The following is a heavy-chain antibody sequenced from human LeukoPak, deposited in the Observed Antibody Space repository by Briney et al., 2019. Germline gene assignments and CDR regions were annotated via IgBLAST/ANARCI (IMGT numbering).Heavy chain of an antibody. V-gene: IGHV3-11*06. CDR2: ISGTSTYT. J-gene: IGHJ4*02. CDR3: ARGGYDYDY. Sequence: GGSLRLSCAASGFTFSAHYMSWIRQAPGKGLEWISYISGTSTYTDYADSVKGRFTVSRDNAMNSVYLQMNSLRAEDTAVYYCARGGYDYDYWGQGTLVTVSS. D-gene: IGHD5-12*01. CDR1: GFTFSAHY.